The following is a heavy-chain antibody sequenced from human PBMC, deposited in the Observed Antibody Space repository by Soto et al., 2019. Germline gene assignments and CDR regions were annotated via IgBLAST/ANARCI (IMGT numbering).Heavy chain of an antibody. J-gene: IGHJ5*02. Sequence: ASVKVSCKASGYTFTSYGISWVRQAPGQGLEWMGWISAYNGNTNYAQKLQGRVTMTTDTSTSTAYMELRSLRSDDTAVYYCARETPDSGSYFSPDFWFDPWGQGTLVTVSS. CDR1: GYTFTSYG. CDR2: ISAYNGNT. D-gene: IGHD1-26*01. CDR3: ARETPDSGSYFSPDFWFDP. V-gene: IGHV1-18*01.